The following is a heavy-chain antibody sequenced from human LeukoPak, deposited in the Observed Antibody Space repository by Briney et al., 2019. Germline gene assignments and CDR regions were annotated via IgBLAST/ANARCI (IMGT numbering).Heavy chain of an antibody. CDR1: GGSFSGYF. Sequence: SETLSLTCAVYGGSFSGYFWSWIRQPPGKGLEWIGEIHQSGSTTYNPSLKSRVTISVDTSKNQFSLKLSSVTAADTAVYYCARANYYDSSGYYYINWFDPWGQGTLVTVSS. J-gene: IGHJ5*02. D-gene: IGHD3-22*01. CDR2: IHQSGST. V-gene: IGHV4-34*01. CDR3: ARANYYDSSGYYYINWFDP.